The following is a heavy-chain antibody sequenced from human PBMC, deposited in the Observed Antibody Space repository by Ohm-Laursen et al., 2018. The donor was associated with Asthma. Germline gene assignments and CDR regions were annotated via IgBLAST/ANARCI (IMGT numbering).Heavy chain of an antibody. V-gene: IGHV3-7*03. CDR1: GFTFSSYG. D-gene: IGHD3-10*01. J-gene: IGHJ3*01. CDR2: IKQDGSEK. CDR3: AKPKYGSGSYYPDAFDV. Sequence: SLRLSCAASGFTFSSYGMHWVRQAPGKGLEWVANIKQDGSEKYYVDSVKGRFTISRDNAKNSLYLQMNSLRAEDTALYYCAKPKYGSGSYYPDAFDVWGQGTMVTVSS.